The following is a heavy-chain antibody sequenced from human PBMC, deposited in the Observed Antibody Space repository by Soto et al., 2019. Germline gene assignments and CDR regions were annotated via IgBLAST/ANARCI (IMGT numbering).Heavy chain of an antibody. Sequence: GESLKISCRTSGYRFTSYWIAWVRQMPGKGLEWMGIIFPSDSDTRYSPSFQGQVTISPDRSTSTVFLQWASLKASDTALYFCARKDKSGYFNWFDPWGQGTLVTVSS. CDR1: GYRFTSYW. CDR2: IFPSDSDT. D-gene: IGHD3-22*01. CDR3: ARKDKSGYFNWFDP. J-gene: IGHJ5*02. V-gene: IGHV5-51*01.